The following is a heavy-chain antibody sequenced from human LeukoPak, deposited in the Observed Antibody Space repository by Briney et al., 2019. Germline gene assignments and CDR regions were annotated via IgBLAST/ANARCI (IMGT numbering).Heavy chain of an antibody. CDR3: ARSRRRWLQSVDY. D-gene: IGHD5-24*01. V-gene: IGHV3-7*01. J-gene: IGHJ4*02. Sequence: PGGSLRLSCAASGLTFSSYWMSWVRQAPGKGLEWVANIKQDGSEKYYVDSVKGRFTISRDNAKNSLYLQMNSLRAEDTAVYYCARSRRRWLQSVDYWGQGTLVTVSS. CDR1: GLTFSSYW. CDR2: IKQDGSEK.